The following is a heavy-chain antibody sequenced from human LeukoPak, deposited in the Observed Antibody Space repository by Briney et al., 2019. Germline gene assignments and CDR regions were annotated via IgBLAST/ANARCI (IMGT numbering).Heavy chain of an antibody. D-gene: IGHD3-10*01. V-gene: IGHV4-39*07. CDR1: GGSISSGGYY. J-gene: IGHJ6*02. Sequence: SETLSLTCTVSGGSISSGGYYWGWIRQPPGKGLEWIGSIYYSGSTYYNPSLKSRVTISVDTSKNQFSLKLSSVTAADTAVYYCARVYGSGSYYYYGMDVWGQGTTVTVSS. CDR3: ARVYGSGSYYYYGMDV. CDR2: IYYSGST.